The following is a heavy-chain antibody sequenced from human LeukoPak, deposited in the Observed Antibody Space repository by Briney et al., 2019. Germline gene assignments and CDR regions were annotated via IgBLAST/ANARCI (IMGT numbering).Heavy chain of an antibody. Sequence: PGGSLRLSCAASGFTFSNYVMSWVRQAPGKGLEWVSAVSGSGGSTFYADSVQGRLTISRGNSKNTLYLQLNSLRVEDTAVYYCARDKIVVVASTTLPDIWGQGTMVTVSS. V-gene: IGHV3-23*01. CDR3: ARDKIVVVASTTLPDI. CDR2: VSGSGGST. J-gene: IGHJ3*02. CDR1: GFTFSNYV. D-gene: IGHD2-15*01.